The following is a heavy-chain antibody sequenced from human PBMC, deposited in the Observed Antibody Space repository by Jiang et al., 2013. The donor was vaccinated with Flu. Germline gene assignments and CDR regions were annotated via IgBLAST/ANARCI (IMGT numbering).Heavy chain of an antibody. J-gene: IGHJ4*02. V-gene: IGHV2-5*02. Sequence: TLTLTCTFVWVLTQARSGVGVGWIRQPPERPWSGLHSFIGMMISATAPSLKSRLTITKDTSKNQVVLTMTNMDPVDTATYYCAHRPGGLYCSGGSCSDYFDYWGQGTLVTVSS. CDR1: VLTQARSGVG. D-gene: IGHD2-15*01. CDR2: FIGMMI. CDR3: AHRPGGLYCSGGSCSDYFDY.